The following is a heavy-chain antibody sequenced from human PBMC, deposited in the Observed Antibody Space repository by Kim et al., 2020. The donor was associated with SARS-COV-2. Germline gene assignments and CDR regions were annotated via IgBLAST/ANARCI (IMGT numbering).Heavy chain of an antibody. J-gene: IGHJ5*02. CDR1: GFTFSTYA. Sequence: GGSLRLSCAASGFTFSTYAMSWVRQAPGKGLEWVSVIYSDGSRTYYADSVKGRFTISRDNSKNTLYLQMNSLRAEDTAVYYCAKMYTSDWYWSDPWGQGTLVTVSP. CDR2: IYSDGSRT. V-gene: IGHV3-23*03. D-gene: IGHD6-19*01. CDR3: AKMYTSDWYWSDP.